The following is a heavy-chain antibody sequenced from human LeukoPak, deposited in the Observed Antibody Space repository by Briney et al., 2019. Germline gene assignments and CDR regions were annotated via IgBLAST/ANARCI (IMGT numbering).Heavy chain of an antibody. Sequence: ASVTVSCKASGYTFTGYYMHWVRQAPGQGLEWMGWINPNSGGTNYAQKFQGRVTMTRDTSISTAYMELSRLRSDDTAVYYCARNPYYYYYMDVWGKGTTVTVSS. V-gene: IGHV1-2*02. CDR1: GYTFTGYY. CDR2: INPNSGGT. CDR3: ARNPYYYYYMDV. J-gene: IGHJ6*03.